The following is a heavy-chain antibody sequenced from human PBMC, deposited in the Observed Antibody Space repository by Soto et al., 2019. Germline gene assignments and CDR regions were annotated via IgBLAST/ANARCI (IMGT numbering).Heavy chain of an antibody. Sequence: GGSLRLSCAASGFTVSSNYMSWVRQAPGKGLEWVSVIYSGGSTYYADSVKGRFTISRDNSKNTLYLQMNSLRAEDTAVYYCARGIVVVPAAANDAFDIWGQGTMVTVSS. CDR3: ARGIVVVPAAANDAFDI. D-gene: IGHD2-2*01. CDR2: IYSGGST. CDR1: GFTVSSNY. V-gene: IGHV3-53*01. J-gene: IGHJ3*02.